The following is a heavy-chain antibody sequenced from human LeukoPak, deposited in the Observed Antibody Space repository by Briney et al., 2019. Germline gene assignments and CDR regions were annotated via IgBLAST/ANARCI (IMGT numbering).Heavy chain of an antibody. V-gene: IGHV3-30-3*01. Sequence: PGGSLRLSCAASGFTFSSYAMHWVRQAPGKGLEWVAVISYDGSNKYYADSVKGRFTISRDNSKNTLYLQMYSLRAEDTAVYYCARLDGYIDYWGQGTLVTVSS. CDR1: GFTFSSYA. J-gene: IGHJ4*02. CDR2: ISYDGSNK. D-gene: IGHD5-24*01. CDR3: ARLDGYIDY.